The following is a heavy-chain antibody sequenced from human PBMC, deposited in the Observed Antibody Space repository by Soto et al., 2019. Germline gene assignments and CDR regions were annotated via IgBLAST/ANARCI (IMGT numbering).Heavy chain of an antibody. CDR3: ARNPPRSVAYYDILTGQSRGAFDI. CDR1: GGSFSGYY. J-gene: IGHJ3*02. CDR2: INHSGST. Sequence: PSETLSLTCAVYGGSFSGYYWGWIRQPPGKGLEWIGEINHSGSTNYNPSLKSRVTISVDTSKNQFSLKLSSVTAADTAVYYCARNPPRSVAYYDILTGQSRGAFDIWGQGTMVTVSS. D-gene: IGHD3-9*01. V-gene: IGHV4-34*01.